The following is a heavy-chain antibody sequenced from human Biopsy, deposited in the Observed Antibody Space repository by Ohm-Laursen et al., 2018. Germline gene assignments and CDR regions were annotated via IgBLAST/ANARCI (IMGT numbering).Heavy chain of an antibody. CDR3: AKNLAVSSYALDI. J-gene: IGHJ3*02. D-gene: IGHD2/OR15-2a*01. V-gene: IGHV4-34*01. Sequence: SETLFLTCAVYGGSLSGYYWNWIRQSPGKGLEWIGEINHRGFTSNNPSLKSRVTISVDTSKNQFSLKLGSVTAADTAVYYCAKNLAVSSYALDIWGQGTMVTVSS. CDR1: GGSLSGYY. CDR2: INHRGFT.